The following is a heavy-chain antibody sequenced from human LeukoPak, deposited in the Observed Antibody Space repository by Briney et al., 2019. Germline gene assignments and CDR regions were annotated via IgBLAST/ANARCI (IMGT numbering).Heavy chain of an antibody. J-gene: IGHJ4*02. D-gene: IGHD3-22*01. CDR3: ARGPYSSGYVFDY. Sequence: ASVTVSCKASGYTFTGSYIHWVRQAPGQGLEWMGRINPHSGGTDYAQKLQGRVTMTRDTSISTAYMELSRLTSDDSAVYYCARGPYSSGYVFDYWGQGALVTVSS. CDR1: GYTFTGSY. CDR2: INPHSGGT. V-gene: IGHV1-2*06.